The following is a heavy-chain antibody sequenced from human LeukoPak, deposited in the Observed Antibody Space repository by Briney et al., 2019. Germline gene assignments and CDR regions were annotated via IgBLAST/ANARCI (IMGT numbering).Heavy chain of an antibody. D-gene: IGHD4-11*01. Sequence: GGSLRLSCAASGFTFSSYVMHWVRQAPGKGLEYVSAISSNGGSTYYANSVKGRFTISRDNSKNTLYLQMGSLRAEDMAVYYCAREDSNYGGYYYYYYMDVWGKGTTATVSS. CDR2: ISSNGGST. J-gene: IGHJ6*03. V-gene: IGHV3-64*01. CDR1: GFTFSSYV. CDR3: AREDSNYGGYYYYYYMDV.